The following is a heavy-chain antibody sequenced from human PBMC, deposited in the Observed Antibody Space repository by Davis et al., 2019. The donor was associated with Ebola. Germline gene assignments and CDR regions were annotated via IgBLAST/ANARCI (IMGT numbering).Heavy chain of an antibody. D-gene: IGHD6-19*01. CDR1: GFTFDDYA. CDR2: ISWNSGSI. V-gene: IGHV3-9*01. Sequence: GGSLRLSCAASGFTFDDYAMHWVRQAPGKGLEWVSGISWNSGSIGYADSVKGRFTISRDNAKNSLYLQMNSLRAEDTALYYCAKDMAVAVAGTIGYYYYGMDVWGKGTTVTVSS. J-gene: IGHJ6*04. CDR3: AKDMAVAVAGTIGYYYYGMDV.